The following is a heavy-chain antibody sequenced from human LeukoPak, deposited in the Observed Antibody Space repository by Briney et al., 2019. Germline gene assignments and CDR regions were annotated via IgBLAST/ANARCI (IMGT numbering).Heavy chain of an antibody. Sequence: EASVKVSCKASGYTFNNFGISWVRQASGQGLEWMGWISAYNGNTNYAQKFQNRLTQRIDASTSTAYMELGSLRSDDTAVYYCARDRGSLAVADSRTSDLWGQGTLVTVSS. J-gene: IGHJ5*02. CDR1: GYTFNNFG. CDR2: ISAYNGNT. CDR3: ARDRGSLAVADSRTSDL. V-gene: IGHV1-18*01. D-gene: IGHD6-19*01.